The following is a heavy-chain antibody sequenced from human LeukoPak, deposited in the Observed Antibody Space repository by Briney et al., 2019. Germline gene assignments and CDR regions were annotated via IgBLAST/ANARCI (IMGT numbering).Heavy chain of an antibody. CDR2: IFYTGST. Sequence: PSETLSLTCTVSGGSISSYYWSWIRQPPGKGLEWIGFIFYTGSTNYNPSLKSRVTISVDKSKDQFSLKVNSVTAADTAVYYCARGGASSLPFDYWGQGTLVTVSS. CDR1: GGSISSYY. V-gene: IGHV4-59*01. CDR3: ARGGASSLPFDY. J-gene: IGHJ4*02. D-gene: IGHD1-26*01.